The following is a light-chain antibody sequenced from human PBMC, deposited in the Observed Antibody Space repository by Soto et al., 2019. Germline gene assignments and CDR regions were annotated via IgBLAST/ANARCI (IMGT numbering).Light chain of an antibody. CDR1: SSDVGSYNR. V-gene: IGLV2-18*02. CDR3: NSYTSSNTYV. Sequence: SVLTQPPSVSGSPGQSVTISCTGTSSDVGSYNRVSWYQQPPGTAPKLMIYEVSNRPSGVPDRFSGSKSGNTASLTISGLQPEDEADYYCNSYTSSNTYVFGTGTKVTV. J-gene: IGLJ1*01. CDR2: EVS.